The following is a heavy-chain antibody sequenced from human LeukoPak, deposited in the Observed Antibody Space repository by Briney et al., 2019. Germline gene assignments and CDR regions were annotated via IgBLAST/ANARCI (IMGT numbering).Heavy chain of an antibody. Sequence: GGSLRLSCAASGFTFSSYAMHWVRQAPGKGLEWVAVISYDGSNKYYADSVKGRFTISRDDSNNTLYLQMNSLRAEDTAVYYCARDFGNSDTYYYYYGMDVWGQGTTVTVSS. CDR1: GFTFSSYA. CDR3: ARDFGNSDTYYYYYGMDV. CDR2: ISYDGSNK. J-gene: IGHJ6*02. D-gene: IGHD4-23*01. V-gene: IGHV3-30*04.